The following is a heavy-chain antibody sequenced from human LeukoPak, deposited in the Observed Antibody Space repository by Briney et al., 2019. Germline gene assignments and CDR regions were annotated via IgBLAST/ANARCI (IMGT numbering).Heavy chain of an antibody. J-gene: IGHJ4*02. D-gene: IGHD5-24*01. CDR2: IRYDGSNK. CDR1: GFTFSSYG. CDR3: AKFRDGYNYLFDY. Sequence: GGSLRLSCAASGFTFSSYGMHWVRQAPGKGLEWVAFIRYDGSNKYYADSVKGRFTISRDNSKNTLYLQMNSLRAEDTAVYYCAKFRDGYNYLFDYWGQGTLVTVSS. V-gene: IGHV3-30*02.